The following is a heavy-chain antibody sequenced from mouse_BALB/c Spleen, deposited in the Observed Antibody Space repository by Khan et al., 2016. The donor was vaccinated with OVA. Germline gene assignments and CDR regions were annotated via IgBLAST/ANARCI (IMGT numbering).Heavy chain of an antibody. J-gene: IGHJ2*01. V-gene: IGHV3-2*02. CDR1: GYSITSGYA. Sequence: EVKLLESGPGLVKPSQSLSLTCTVTGYSITSGYAWNWIRQFPGNKLEWMGYISYSGVTSYTPSLKSRISITRDTSKNQFFLQLNSLTTEDTATYDCARGNYYGYYFDYWGQGTTLTVSS. D-gene: IGHD1-1*01. CDR3: ARGNYYGYYFDY. CDR2: ISYSGVT.